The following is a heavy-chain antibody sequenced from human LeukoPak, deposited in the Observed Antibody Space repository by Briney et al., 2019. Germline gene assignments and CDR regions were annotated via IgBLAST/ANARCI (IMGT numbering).Heavy chain of an antibody. CDR1: GFTFSSYE. V-gene: IGHV3-30*04. D-gene: IGHD3-3*01. CDR2: ISYDGSNK. CDR3: ARERERFFNL. J-gene: IGHJ5*02. Sequence: PGGSLRLSCAASGFTFSSYEMNWVRLAPGKGLEWVAFISYDGSNKYYADSVKGRFTISRDNSKNTLYLQMNSLRAEDTAVYYCARERERFFNLWGQGTLVTVSS.